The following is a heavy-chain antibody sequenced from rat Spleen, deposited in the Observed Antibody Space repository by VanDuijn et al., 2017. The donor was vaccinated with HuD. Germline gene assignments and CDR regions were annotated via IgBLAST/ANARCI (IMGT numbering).Heavy chain of an antibody. J-gene: IGHJ2*01. CDR2: ITTGGAIT. Sequence: EVQLVESGGGLVQPGRSMSLSCAASGFIFSNYYMVWVRQAPTKGLVWVASITTGGAITSYRDSVKGRFTISRDTAKSTLYLQMDSLRSEDTATYYCARHGYDGSYYYWDYWGQGVMVTVSS. D-gene: IGHD1-12*02. CDR3: ARHGYDGSYYYWDY. CDR1: GFIFSNYY. V-gene: IGHV5-25*01.